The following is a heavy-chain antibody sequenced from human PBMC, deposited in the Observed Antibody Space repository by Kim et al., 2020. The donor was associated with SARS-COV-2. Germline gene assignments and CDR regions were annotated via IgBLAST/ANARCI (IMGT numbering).Heavy chain of an antibody. Sequence: GGSLRLSCAASGFTVSSNYMSWVRQAPGKGLEWVSVIYSGGSTYYADSVKDRFTISRDNSKNTLYLQMNSLRAEDTAVYYCAREGYSYRPYYYYGMDVWGQGTTVTVSS. J-gene: IGHJ6*02. V-gene: IGHV3-53*01. CDR3: AREGYSYRPYYYYGMDV. CDR2: IYSGGST. CDR1: GFTVSSNY. D-gene: IGHD5-18*01.